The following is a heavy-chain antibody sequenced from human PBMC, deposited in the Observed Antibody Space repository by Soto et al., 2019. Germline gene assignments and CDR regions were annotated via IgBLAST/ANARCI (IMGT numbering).Heavy chain of an antibody. V-gene: IGHV3-53*01. D-gene: IGHD3-22*01. CDR2: IYSVGST. Sequence: GGSLRLSCAASGFTVSSNYMSWVRQAPGKGLEWVSVIYSVGSTYYADSMKGRFTISRDNSKNTLYLQMNSLRAEDTAVYYCARAQYYYDSSGYEFAVDIWGQGTMVTVSS. CDR3: ARAQYYYDSSGYEFAVDI. J-gene: IGHJ3*02. CDR1: GFTVSSNY.